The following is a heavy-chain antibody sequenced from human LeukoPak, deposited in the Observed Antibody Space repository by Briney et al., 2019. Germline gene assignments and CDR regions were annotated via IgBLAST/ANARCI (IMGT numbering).Heavy chain of an antibody. CDR3: VRGKSSGDHDY. V-gene: IGHV3-72*01. CDR2: TRNKANSYST. Sequence: GGSLRLSCGASGFTLSDHYMDWVRQTPGNGLEWVGRTRNKANSYSTEYDASVKGRVTISRDDPKNSLYLQMNSLKIEDTAVYYCVRGKSSGDHDYWGQGPLVTVSS. J-gene: IGHJ4*01. D-gene: IGHD2-15*01. CDR1: GFTLSDHY.